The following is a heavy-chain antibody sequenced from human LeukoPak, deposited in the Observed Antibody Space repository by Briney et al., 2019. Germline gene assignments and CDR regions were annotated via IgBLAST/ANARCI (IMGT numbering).Heavy chain of an antibody. D-gene: IGHD6-19*01. CDR1: GFTFSGYA. CDR3: AKDPGSGWSRIGEYNWFDP. J-gene: IGHJ5*02. V-gene: IGHV3-23*01. Sequence: GGSLRLSCAASGFTFSGYAMSWVRQAPGKGLEWVSAISGSGGSTYYADSVKGRFTISRDNSKNTLYLQMNSLRAEDTAVYYCAKDPGSGWSRIGEYNWFDPWGQGTLVTVSS. CDR2: ISGSGGST.